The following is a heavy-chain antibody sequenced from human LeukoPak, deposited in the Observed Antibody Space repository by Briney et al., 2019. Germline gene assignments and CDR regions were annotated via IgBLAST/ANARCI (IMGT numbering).Heavy chain of an antibody. V-gene: IGHV1-18*01. D-gene: IGHD4-17*01. J-gene: IGHJ4*02. CDR2: ISAYNGNT. CDR3: ARETSHAIYGDQFSDY. Sequence: ASVKVSCKASGYTFTSYGISWVRQAPGQGLEWMGWISAYNGNTNYAQKLQGRVTMTTDTSTSTAYMELRSLRSDDTAVYYCARETSHAIYGDQFSDYWGQGTLVTVSS. CDR1: GYTFTSYG.